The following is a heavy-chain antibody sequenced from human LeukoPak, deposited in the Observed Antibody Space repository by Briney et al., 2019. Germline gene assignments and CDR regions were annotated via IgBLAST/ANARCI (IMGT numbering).Heavy chain of an antibody. D-gene: IGHD3-10*01. CDR1: GFTFSSYA. CDR2: ISSSSYI. J-gene: IGHJ4*02. Sequence: PGGSLRLSCAASGFTFSSYAMSWVRQAPGKGLEWVSSISSSSYIYYADSVKGRFTISRDNAKNSLYLQMNSLRAEDTAVYYCAREGSHMVRGVRDFWGQGTLVTVSS. CDR3: AREGSHMVRGVRDF. V-gene: IGHV3-21*01.